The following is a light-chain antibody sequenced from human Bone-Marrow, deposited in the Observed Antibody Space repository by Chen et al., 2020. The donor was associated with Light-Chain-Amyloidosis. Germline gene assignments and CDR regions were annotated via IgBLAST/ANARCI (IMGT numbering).Light chain of an antibody. CDR3: QQSYSVPAT. CDR2: GAS. Sequence: DIQMTQSPSSLSASVGDRVTITCRASQSIHNFLAWYQQKPGTAPKLLIYGASSLQSGVPSRFSGSGSGTDFTLTISSLQPEDFATYYCQQSYSVPATFGPGTKVDFK. CDR1: QSIHNF. V-gene: IGKV1-39*01. J-gene: IGKJ3*01.